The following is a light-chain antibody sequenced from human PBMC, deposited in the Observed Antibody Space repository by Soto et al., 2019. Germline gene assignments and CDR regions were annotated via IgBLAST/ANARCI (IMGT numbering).Light chain of an antibody. CDR2: AAS. CDR3: QQYGNSPQT. V-gene: IGKV3-20*01. Sequence: EMVLTQSPGTRSLAPGERAAVSCRASQTVSSSFLAWYQQTPGQAPRLLIYAASSRATGIPDRFSGSGSGTDFTLTISRLEPEDFAVYYCQQYGNSPQTFGQGTKVDI. J-gene: IGKJ1*01. CDR1: QTVSSSF.